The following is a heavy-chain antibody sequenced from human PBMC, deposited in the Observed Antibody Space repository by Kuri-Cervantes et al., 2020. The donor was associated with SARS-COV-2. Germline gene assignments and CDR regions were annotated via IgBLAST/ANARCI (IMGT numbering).Heavy chain of an antibody. J-gene: IGHJ3*02. CDR1: GYSISSGYY. Sequence: GSLRLSCTVSGYSISSGYYWGWIRQPPGKGLEWIGSIYHSGSTYYNPSLKSRVTISVDTSKNQFSLKLSSVTAADAAVYYCARQAVAVEYSSSSGALDIWGQETMVTVSS. D-gene: IGHD6-6*01. CDR2: IYHSGST. CDR3: ARQAVAVEYSSSSGALDI. V-gene: IGHV4-38-2*02.